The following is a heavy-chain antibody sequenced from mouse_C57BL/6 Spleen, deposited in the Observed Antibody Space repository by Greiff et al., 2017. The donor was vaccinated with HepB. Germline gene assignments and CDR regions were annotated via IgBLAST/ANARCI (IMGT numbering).Heavy chain of an antibody. V-gene: IGHV5-12*01. D-gene: IGHD1-1*01. CDR1: GFTFSDYY. J-gene: IGHJ4*01. CDR2: ISNGGGST. Sequence: EVMLVESGGGLVQPGGSLKLSCAASGFTFSDYYMYWVRQTPEKRLEWVAYISNGGGSTYYPDTVKGRFTISRDNAKNTLYLQMSRLKSEDTAMYYCARLPPYYGSSYAMDYWGQGTSVTVSS. CDR3: ARLPPYYGSSYAMDY.